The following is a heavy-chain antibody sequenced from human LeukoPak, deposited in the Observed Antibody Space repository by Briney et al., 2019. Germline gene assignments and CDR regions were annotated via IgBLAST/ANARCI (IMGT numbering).Heavy chain of an antibody. D-gene: IGHD2-15*01. Sequence: PGGSLRLSCAASGFTFSSYGMSWVRQAPGKGLEWVSAISGSGGSTYYADSVKGRFTISRDNSKNTLYLQMNSLRAEDTAVYYCAKTLPNYYYYYMDVWGKGTTVTISS. V-gene: IGHV3-23*01. J-gene: IGHJ6*03. CDR3: AKTLPNYYYYYMDV. CDR2: ISGSGGST. CDR1: GFTFSSYG.